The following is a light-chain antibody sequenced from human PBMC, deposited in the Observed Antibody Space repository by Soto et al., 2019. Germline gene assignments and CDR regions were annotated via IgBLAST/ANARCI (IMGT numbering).Light chain of an antibody. CDR2: ASS. Sequence: ETVLTQSPGTLSLSAGERATVSCRASQSVNNNFLAWYQLRPGQPPRLLISASSSRATGIPDRISGSGSGTYFPLTITRVEPEDSAMYYCQHYVGSPTFGQGTKVEIK. J-gene: IGKJ1*01. CDR1: QSVNNNF. CDR3: QHYVGSPT. V-gene: IGKV3-20*01.